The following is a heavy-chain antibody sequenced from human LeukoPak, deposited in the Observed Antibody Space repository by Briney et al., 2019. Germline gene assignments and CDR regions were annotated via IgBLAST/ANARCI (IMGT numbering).Heavy chain of an antibody. D-gene: IGHD3-3*01. J-gene: IGHJ4*02. V-gene: IGHV3-30-3*01. CDR3: ARDGSPLRFLEWLPHY. CDR1: GFTFSNYP. CDR2: ISYDGSNK. Sequence: GGSLRLSCAASGFTFSNYPMHWVRQAPGKGLEWVVVISYDGSNKYYADSVKGRFTISRDNSQNTLYLQMNSLRAEDTAVYYCARDGSPLRFLEWLPHYWGQGTVVTVSS.